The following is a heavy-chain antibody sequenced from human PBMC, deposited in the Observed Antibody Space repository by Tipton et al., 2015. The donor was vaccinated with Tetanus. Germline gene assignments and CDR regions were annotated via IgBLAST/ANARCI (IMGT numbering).Heavy chain of an antibody. CDR3: ARGRVGAAY. CDR1: GGTFSNYA. Sequence: QVQLVQSGAEVKEPGSSVRVSCKASGGTFSNYAINWVRRASGQGLEWLGWTNPLTGKTGYAEKFQGRVTMTADASISTAYLELTSLTSDDTAVYYCARGRVGAAYWGQGSLVTVSS. D-gene: IGHD2-15*01. CDR2: TNPLTGKT. J-gene: IGHJ4*02. V-gene: IGHV1-8*02.